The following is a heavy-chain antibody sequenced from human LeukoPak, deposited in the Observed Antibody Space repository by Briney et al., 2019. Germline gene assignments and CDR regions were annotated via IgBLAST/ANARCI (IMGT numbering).Heavy chain of an antibody. CDR2: IYYSGST. Sequence: SETLSLTCTVSDGSVSSYYWSWIRQPPGKGMEWIGSIYYSGSTNYNPSLKSRVTVSVDTSKMQFSLRLSSVIAADTAMYYCARGHTIGAAARWFDPWGQGTLVTVSS. CDR1: DGSVSSYY. V-gene: IGHV4-59*02. CDR3: ARGHTIGAAARWFDP. J-gene: IGHJ5*02. D-gene: IGHD6-13*01.